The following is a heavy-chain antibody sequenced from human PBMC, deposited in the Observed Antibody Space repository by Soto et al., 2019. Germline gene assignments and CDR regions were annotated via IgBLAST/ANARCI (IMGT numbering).Heavy chain of an antibody. CDR2: VDPSSGAT. CDR1: GYIFSDYY. D-gene: IGHD4-4*01. CDR3: ARMGDDYST. J-gene: IGHJ5*02. Sequence: QLQLVQSGAEVRKPGASVKVSCKASGYIFSDYYVHWVRQAPGQGLEWMGWVDPSSGATNIAQNFQGRVTMTTDTSIGTGYMELRSLTSDDTAVYYCARMGDDYSTWGQGTLVTVSS. V-gene: IGHV1-2*02.